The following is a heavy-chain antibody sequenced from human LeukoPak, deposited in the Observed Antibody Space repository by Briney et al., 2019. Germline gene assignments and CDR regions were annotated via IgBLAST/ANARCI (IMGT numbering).Heavy chain of an antibody. V-gene: IGHV6-1*01. J-gene: IGHJ6*02. CDR1: GDSVSSNSAA. CDR2: TYYRSKWYN. D-gene: IGHD3-22*01. CDR3: ARLGYDSSGYYYYYYGMDV. Sequence: SQTLSLTCAISGDSVSSNSAAWNWIRQSPSRGLEWLGRTYYRSKWYNDYAVSVKSRITINPDTSKNQFSPQLNSVTPGDTAVYYCARLGYDSSGYYYYYYGMDVWGQGTTVTVSS.